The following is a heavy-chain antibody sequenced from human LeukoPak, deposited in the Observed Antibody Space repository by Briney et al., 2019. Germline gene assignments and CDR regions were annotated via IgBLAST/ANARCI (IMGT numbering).Heavy chain of an antibody. Sequence: GGSLRLSCAASGFTFSTYAMSWVRQAPGKGLVWVSAISGSGGSTHYADSVKGRFTISRDNSKNTLYLQMNSLRTEDTAVYYCAKRLSSTWRTFDYWGQGTLVTVSS. CDR2: ISGSGGST. D-gene: IGHD6-13*01. CDR3: AKRLSSTWRTFDY. J-gene: IGHJ4*02. V-gene: IGHV3-23*01. CDR1: GFTFSTYA.